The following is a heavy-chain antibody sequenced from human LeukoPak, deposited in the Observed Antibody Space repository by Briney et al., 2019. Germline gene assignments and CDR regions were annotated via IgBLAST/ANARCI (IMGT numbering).Heavy chain of an antibody. V-gene: IGHV1-46*01. CDR1: GYTFTSYY. CDR2: INPSGGST. D-gene: IGHD2-15*01. Sequence: VSVKVSCKASGYTFTSYYMHWVRRAPGQGLEWMGLINPSGGSTSYAQKFQGRVTMTRDTSTSTVYMELSSLRSEDTAVYYCARATEAGSWNYYGMDVWGQGTTVTVSS. CDR3: ARATEAGSWNYYGMDV. J-gene: IGHJ6*02.